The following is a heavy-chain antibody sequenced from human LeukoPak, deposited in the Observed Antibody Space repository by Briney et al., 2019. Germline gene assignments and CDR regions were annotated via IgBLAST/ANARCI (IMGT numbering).Heavy chain of an antibody. CDR3: AKDPTGDYYYYYMDV. D-gene: IGHD7-27*01. V-gene: IGHV3-23*01. Sequence: GGSLRLSCAASGFTFSSYAMSWVRQAPGKGLEWVSSISGSGGSTYYADSVKGRFTISRDKSKSTLYLQMNSLRAEDTAVYYCAKDPTGDYYYYYMDVWGKGTTVTVSS. J-gene: IGHJ6*03. CDR1: GFTFSSYA. CDR2: ISGSGGST.